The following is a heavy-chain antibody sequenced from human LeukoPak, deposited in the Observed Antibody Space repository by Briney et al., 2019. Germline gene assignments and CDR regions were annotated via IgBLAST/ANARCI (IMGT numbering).Heavy chain of an antibody. CDR1: GFTLTNYA. D-gene: IGHD6-13*01. J-gene: IGHJ4*02. V-gene: IGHV7-4-1*02. Sequence: ASVNVSFTASGFTLTNYAMNWVRQAPRQGLEWMGWINTNSGNPTYAQGFTGRFVFSVESSVSTTYLQISSLKAEDTAVYYCAKDVRRLGIASSGFDYWGQGSLVTVSS. CDR2: INTNSGNP. CDR3: AKDVRRLGIASSGFDY.